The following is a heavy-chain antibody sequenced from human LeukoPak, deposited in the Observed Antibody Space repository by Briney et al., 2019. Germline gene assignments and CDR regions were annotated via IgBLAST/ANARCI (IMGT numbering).Heavy chain of an antibody. D-gene: IGHD3-10*01. Sequence: GGSLRLSCAASGFTFSDYYMSWIRQAPGAGLEWVATISFDGRNTYYGDSVKGRFTISRDNSKNTLYLQMNSLRLEDTAVYYCARNRGTGHAFDIWGQGTMVTVTS. CDR1: GFTFSDYY. CDR3: ARNRGTGHAFDI. CDR2: ISFDGRNT. J-gene: IGHJ3*02. V-gene: IGHV3-30*03.